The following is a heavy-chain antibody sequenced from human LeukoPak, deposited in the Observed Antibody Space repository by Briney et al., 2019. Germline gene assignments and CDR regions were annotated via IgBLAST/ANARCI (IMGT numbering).Heavy chain of an antibody. V-gene: IGHV3-30-3*01. J-gene: IGHJ4*02. CDR3: ARDGPQWLAAFDY. CDR1: GFAFSVYS. CDR2: ISYGGTTK. Sequence: PGGSLRLSCAASGFAFSVYSMHWVRQRPGKGLEWVAHISYGGTTKYTTDSVKGRFTISRDDSKNTVYLHMDSLRPEDTAVYYCARDGPQWLAAFDYWGQGTRVTVSS. D-gene: IGHD6-19*01.